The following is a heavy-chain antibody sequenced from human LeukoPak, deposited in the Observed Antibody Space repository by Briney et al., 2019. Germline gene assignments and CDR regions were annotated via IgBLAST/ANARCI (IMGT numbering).Heavy chain of an antibody. V-gene: IGHV3-30*03. D-gene: IGHD3-3*01. Sequence: PGGSLRLSCAASGFTFSSYGMHWVRQAPGKGLEWVAVISYDGSNKYYADSVKGRFTISRDNSKNTLYLQMNRLRAEDTAVYYCAATYYDFWSCDYWGQGTLVTVSS. CDR1: GFTFSSYG. J-gene: IGHJ4*02. CDR3: AATYYDFWSCDY. CDR2: ISYDGSNK.